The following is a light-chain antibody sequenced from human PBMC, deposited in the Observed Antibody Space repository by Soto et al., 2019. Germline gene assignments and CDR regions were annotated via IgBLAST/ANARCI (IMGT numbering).Light chain of an antibody. CDR2: DVT. CDR1: SSDVGGYNH. V-gene: IGLV2-14*03. Sequence: QSVLTQPASVSGSPGQSITISCTGTSSDVGGYNHVSWYQQHPGKAPKLMIYDVTDRPSGVSNRLSGSKSGNTASLAISGLQAEDEADYYCNSYTSTNTLVFGGGTKLTVL. CDR3: NSYTSTNTLV. J-gene: IGLJ2*01.